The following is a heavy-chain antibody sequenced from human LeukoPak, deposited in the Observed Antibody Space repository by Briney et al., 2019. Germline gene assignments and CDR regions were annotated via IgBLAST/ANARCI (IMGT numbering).Heavy chain of an antibody. D-gene: IGHD3-16*01. V-gene: IGHV3-7*03. CDR1: GFTFSSYS. CDR3: ARGGGLDV. CDR2: VNHNGNVN. J-gene: IGHJ6*02. Sequence: GGSLRLSCAASGFTFSSYSMNWARQAPGKGLEWVASVNHNGNVNYYVDSVKGRFTISRDNAKNSLYLQMSNLRAEDTAVYFCARGGGLDVWGQGATVTVSS.